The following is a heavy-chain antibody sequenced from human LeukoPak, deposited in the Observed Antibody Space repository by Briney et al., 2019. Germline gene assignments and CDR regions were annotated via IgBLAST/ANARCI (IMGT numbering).Heavy chain of an antibody. CDR2: IYYTGST. Sequence: SETLSLTCAVYGGSFSGYYWSWIRQSPGKGLESLGYIYYTGSTNYNPSLKSRVTMSVDTSRNQFFLRLSSVTAADTAVYYCARAIGYGSGWGYYYYMDVWGKGTTVTISS. J-gene: IGHJ6*03. CDR1: GGSFSGYY. CDR3: ARAIGYGSGWGYYYYMDV. D-gene: IGHD3-10*01. V-gene: IGHV4-59*12.